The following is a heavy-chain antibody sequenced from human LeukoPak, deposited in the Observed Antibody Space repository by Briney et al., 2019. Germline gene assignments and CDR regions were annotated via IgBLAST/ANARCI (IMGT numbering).Heavy chain of an antibody. Sequence: SETLSLTCTVSGGSMIDYFWTWIRQAPGKELEGIGYISNSGTTDYNPSLKSRVTMSVDTSKNEFSLKLTSVTAADTAMYYCARVVRGAVTSNYFDPWGQGTLVTVSS. D-gene: IGHD4-17*01. CDR1: GGSMIDYF. CDR2: ISNSGTT. J-gene: IGHJ5*02. CDR3: ARVVRGAVTSNYFDP. V-gene: IGHV4-59*01.